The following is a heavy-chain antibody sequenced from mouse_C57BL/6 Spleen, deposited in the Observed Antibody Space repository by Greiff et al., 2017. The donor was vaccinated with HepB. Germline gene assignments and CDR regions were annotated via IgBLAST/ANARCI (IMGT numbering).Heavy chain of an antibody. CDR2: IYPGDGDT. Sequence: VKLQESGAELVKPGASVKISCKASGYAFSSYWMNWVKQRPGKGLEWIGQIYPGDGDTNYNGKFKGKATLTADKSSSTAYMQLSSLTSEDSAVYFCARGGDGDYAMDYWGQGTSVTVSS. D-gene: IGHD3-3*01. CDR3: ARGGDGDYAMDY. CDR1: GYAFSSYW. V-gene: IGHV1-80*01. J-gene: IGHJ4*01.